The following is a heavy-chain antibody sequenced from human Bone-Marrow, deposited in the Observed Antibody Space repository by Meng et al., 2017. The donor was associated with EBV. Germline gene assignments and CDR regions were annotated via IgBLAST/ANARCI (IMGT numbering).Heavy chain of an antibody. V-gene: IGHV1-69*01. CDR1: GGTFRSDA. CDR2: LIPLSDAP. Sequence: QVRVVQSGAEVKKPGSSVKASCKTSGGTFRSDAISWVRQAPGQGLEWMGGLIPLSDAPHYAQKFQGRVTITADESTSTHYLDLSGLRAEDTAVYYCASESGRGFTPDYWGQGTLVTVSS. CDR3: ASESGRGFTPDY. D-gene: IGHD3-10*01. J-gene: IGHJ4*02.